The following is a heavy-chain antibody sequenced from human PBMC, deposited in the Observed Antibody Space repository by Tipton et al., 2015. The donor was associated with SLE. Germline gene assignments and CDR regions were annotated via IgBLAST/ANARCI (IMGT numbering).Heavy chain of an antibody. J-gene: IGHJ1*01. CDR2: IYHSGNT. D-gene: IGHD2-2*02. CDR3: ARGFLYDGFQV. Sequence: TLSLTCTVSNGSITSLYDYWGWIRQPPGKGLEWIGSIYHSGNTYSNPSLKSRVTISVDTSKNQFSLKMSSVTPEDTAVYYCARGFLYDGFQVWGQGTLVTVSS. CDR1: NGSITSLYDY. V-gene: IGHV4-61*05.